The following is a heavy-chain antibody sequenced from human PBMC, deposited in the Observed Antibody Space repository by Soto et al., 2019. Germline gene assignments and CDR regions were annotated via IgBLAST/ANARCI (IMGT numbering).Heavy chain of an antibody. V-gene: IGHV3-23*01. CDR1: GFTFSNYA. J-gene: IGHJ4*02. CDR2: IGGRATSA. D-gene: IGHD3-22*01. CDR3: AKSRYSDSSGDFYDF. Sequence: EVQLLASGGGLVQPGGSLRLSCAASGFTFSNYAMSWVRQAPGKGLEWVSGIGGRATSAYYADSVKGRFAISRDNSYNTLLRQPTSLRAEDTAVYYCAKSRYSDSSGDFYDFWGQGTLVSVSS.